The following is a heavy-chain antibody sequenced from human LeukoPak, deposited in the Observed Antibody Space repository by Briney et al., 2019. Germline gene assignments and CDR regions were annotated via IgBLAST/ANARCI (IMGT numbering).Heavy chain of an antibody. D-gene: IGHD6-19*01. CDR1: GGSISSGDYY. CDR3: ARDLKAVAGIDY. V-gene: IGHV4-30-4*01. Sequence: SQTLSLTCTVSGGSISSGDYYWSWIRHPPGKGLEWIGYIYYSGSTYYNPSLKSRVTISVDTSKNQFSLKLSSVTAADTAVYYCARDLKAVAGIDYWGQGTLVTVSS. J-gene: IGHJ4*02. CDR2: IYYSGST.